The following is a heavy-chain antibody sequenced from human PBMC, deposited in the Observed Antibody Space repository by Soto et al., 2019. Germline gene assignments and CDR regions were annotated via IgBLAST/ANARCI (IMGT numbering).Heavy chain of an antibody. CDR1: GGSISSGGYY. J-gene: IGHJ2*01. D-gene: IGHD5-12*01. Sequence: QVQLQESGPGLVKPSQTLSLPCTVSGGSISSGGYYWSWIRHHPGKVLEWIGYIYYSGSTYYNPSLKSRVTISVDTSKNQFSLKLSSVTAADTAVYYCARAPEYSGYRFDLWGRGTLVTVSS. V-gene: IGHV4-31*03. CDR2: IYYSGST. CDR3: ARAPEYSGYRFDL.